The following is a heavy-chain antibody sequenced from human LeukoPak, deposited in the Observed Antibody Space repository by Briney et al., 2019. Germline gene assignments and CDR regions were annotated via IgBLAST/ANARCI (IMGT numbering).Heavy chain of an antibody. Sequence: GGSLRLSCAASGFTFSSYAMSWVRQAPGKGLEWVSAISGSGGSTYYADSVKGRFTISRDNSKNTLYLQMNSLRAEDTAVYYCAKDTPGLFSSGWIEIAAAGYFDYWGQGTLVTVSS. J-gene: IGHJ4*02. V-gene: IGHV3-23*01. CDR1: GFTFSSYA. CDR3: AKDTPGLFSSGWIEIAAAGYFDY. D-gene: IGHD6-13*01. CDR2: ISGSGGST.